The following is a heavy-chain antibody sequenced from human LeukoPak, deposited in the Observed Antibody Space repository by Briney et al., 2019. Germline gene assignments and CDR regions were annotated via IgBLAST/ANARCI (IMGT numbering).Heavy chain of an antibody. CDR1: GGSVSDSRYY. V-gene: IGHV4-39*01. CDR2: MYYSGSA. CDR3: ARQSSYSSGWYFDY. D-gene: IGHD6-19*01. Sequence: SETLSLTCTVSGGSVSDSRYYWGSIRQPPGKGLEWIGNMYYSGSANYNPSLKSRVTISIDTSKNKFSLKLSSVTAADTAVYYCARQSSYSSGWYFDYWGQGTLVTASS. J-gene: IGHJ4*02.